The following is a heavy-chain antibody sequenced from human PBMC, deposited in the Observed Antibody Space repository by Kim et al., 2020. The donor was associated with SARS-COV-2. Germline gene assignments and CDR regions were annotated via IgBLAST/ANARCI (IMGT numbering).Heavy chain of an antibody. J-gene: IGHJ6*02. D-gene: IGHD6-6*01. CDR1: GYTFTSYD. Sequence: ASVKVSCKASGYTFTSYDINWVRQATGQGLEWMGWMNPNSGNTGYAQKFQGRVTMTRNTSISTAYMELSSLRSEDTAVYYCARGVGSSSLLLYYYYGMDVWGQGTTVTVSS. CDR2: MNPNSGNT. CDR3: ARGVGSSSLLLYYYYGMDV. V-gene: IGHV1-8*01.